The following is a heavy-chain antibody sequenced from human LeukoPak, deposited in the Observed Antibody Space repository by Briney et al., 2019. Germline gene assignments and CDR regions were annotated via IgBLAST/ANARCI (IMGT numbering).Heavy chain of an antibody. CDR3: AREPYNWNDEGGGDLDAFDI. J-gene: IGHJ3*02. V-gene: IGHV1-69*13. D-gene: IGHD1-1*01. CDR1: GGTFISYA. Sequence: GASVKVSCKASGGTFISYAISWVRQAPGQGLEWMGGIIPIFGTANYAQKFQGRVTITADESTSTAYMELSSLRSEDTAVYYCAREPYNWNDEGGGDLDAFDIWGQGTMVTVSS. CDR2: IIPIFGTA.